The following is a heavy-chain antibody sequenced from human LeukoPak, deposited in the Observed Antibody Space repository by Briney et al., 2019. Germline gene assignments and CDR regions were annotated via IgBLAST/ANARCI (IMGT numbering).Heavy chain of an antibody. Sequence: PGGSLRLSCAASGFTVSSYYMNWVRQAPGKELEWVSVIYTGGGRYYADSVRGRFTISRDTSKNMVFLQMNSLRVEDTAVYYCARDLRGGGGSSSSPAWGQGTLVTVSS. V-gene: IGHV3-53*01. D-gene: IGHD6-6*01. J-gene: IGHJ5*02. CDR3: ARDLRGGGGSSSSPA. CDR1: GFTVSSYY. CDR2: IYTGGGR.